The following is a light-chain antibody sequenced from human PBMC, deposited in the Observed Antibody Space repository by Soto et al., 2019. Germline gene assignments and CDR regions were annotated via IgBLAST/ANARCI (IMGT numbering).Light chain of an antibody. V-gene: IGKV1-5*03. Sequence: DIQMTQSPSTLSASAGDRVTITCRASQSISPYLAWYLQKPGKPPKLLIYKASSLQSGVPSRFSGSGSGTEFTLTISSLQPDDFATYYCQQSITYPWTFGQGTKVDIK. CDR3: QQSITYPWT. J-gene: IGKJ1*01. CDR2: KAS. CDR1: QSISPY.